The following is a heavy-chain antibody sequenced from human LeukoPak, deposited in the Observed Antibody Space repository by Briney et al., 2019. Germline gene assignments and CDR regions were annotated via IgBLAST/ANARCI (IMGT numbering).Heavy chain of an antibody. Sequence: GGSLRLSCAASGFTFSSYSMNWVRQAPGKGLEWVSYISSSSSTIYYADSVKGRFTISRGNAKNSLYLQMNSLRAEDTAVYYCASLGGSGFDYWGQGTLVTVSS. CDR3: ASLGGSGFDY. V-gene: IGHV3-48*01. CDR1: GFTFSSYS. J-gene: IGHJ4*02. D-gene: IGHD2-15*01. CDR2: ISSSSSTI.